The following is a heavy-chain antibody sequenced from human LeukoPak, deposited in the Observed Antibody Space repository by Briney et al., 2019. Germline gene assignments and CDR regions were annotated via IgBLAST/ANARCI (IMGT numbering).Heavy chain of an antibody. J-gene: IGHJ4*02. V-gene: IGHV3-23*01. CDR1: GFTFSSYA. Sequence: GGSLRLSCAASGFTFSSYAMSWVRQAPGKGLEWVSDISGSGGSTYYADSVKGRFTTSRDNSKNTLYLQMNSLRAEDTAVYYCAAGDDSSGYLDYWGQGTLVTVSS. D-gene: IGHD3-22*01. CDR2: ISGSGGST. CDR3: AAGDDSSGYLDY.